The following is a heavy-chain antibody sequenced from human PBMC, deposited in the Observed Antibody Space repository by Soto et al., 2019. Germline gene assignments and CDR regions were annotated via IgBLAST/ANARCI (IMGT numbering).Heavy chain of an antibody. V-gene: IGHV3-23*01. CDR3: AKDTVAAAGKESSGPD. J-gene: IGHJ4*02. CDR2: ISGSGGST. CDR1: GFTFSSYA. Sequence: EVQLLESGGGLVQPGGSLRLSCAASGFTFSSYAMSWVRQAPGKGLEWVSAISGSGGSTYYADSVKGRFTISRDNSKNTLYLQMNSLRAEDTAGYYCAKDTVAAAGKESSGPDWGQGTLVTVSS. D-gene: IGHD6-13*01.